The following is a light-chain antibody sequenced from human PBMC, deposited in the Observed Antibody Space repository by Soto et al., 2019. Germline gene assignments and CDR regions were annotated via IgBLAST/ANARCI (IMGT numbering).Light chain of an antibody. J-gene: IGLJ1*01. CDR1: SSDVGSYNL. V-gene: IGLV2-23*01. CDR2: EGS. Sequence: QSALTQPASVSGSPGQWITISCTGTSSDVGSYNLVSWYQQHPGKAPKLMIYEGSKRPSGVSNRFSGSKSGNTASLTISGLQAEYEADYYCCSYAGSSTFYVFGTGPKVAVL. CDR3: CSYAGSSTFYV.